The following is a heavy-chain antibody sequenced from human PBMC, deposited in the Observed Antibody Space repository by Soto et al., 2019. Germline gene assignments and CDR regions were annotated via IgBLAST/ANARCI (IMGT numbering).Heavy chain of an antibody. J-gene: IGHJ4*02. CDR3: ARSPLLEPIVVGFDY. V-gene: IGHV1-69*02. CDR1: GGTFSSYT. CDR2: IIPILGIA. Sequence: QVQLVQSGAEVKKPGSSVKVSCKASGGTFSSYTISWVRQAPGQGLEWMGRIIPILGIANYAQKFQGRVTITADKSTSTAYMELSSLRSEDTAVYYCARSPLLEPIVVGFDYWGQGTLVTVSS. D-gene: IGHD3-22*01.